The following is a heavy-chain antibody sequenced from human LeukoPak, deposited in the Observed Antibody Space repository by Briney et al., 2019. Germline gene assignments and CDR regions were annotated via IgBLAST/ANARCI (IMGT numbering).Heavy chain of an antibody. D-gene: IGHD2-15*01. V-gene: IGHV3-48*01. Sequence: PGGSLRLSCAASGFTFSSYSMNWVRQAPGKGLEWVSYISSSSSTIYYADSVKGRFTISRDNAKNSLYLQMNSLRAEDTAVYSCASQLGYCSGGSCYYGNYFDYWGQGTLVTVSS. CDR3: ASQLGYCSGGSCYYGNYFDY. CDR2: ISSSSSTI. CDR1: GFTFSSYS. J-gene: IGHJ4*02.